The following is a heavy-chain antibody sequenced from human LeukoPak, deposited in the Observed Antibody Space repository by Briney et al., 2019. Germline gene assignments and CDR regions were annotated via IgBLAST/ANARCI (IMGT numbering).Heavy chain of an antibody. CDR2: IYHTERT. D-gene: IGHD3-22*01. J-gene: IGHJ4*02. CDR3: ARGRSSAYYYFDF. V-gene: IGHV4-59*08. Sequence: SETLSLTCTVSGGSISSYYWSWIRQPPGKGLEWIGSIYHTERTYYNPSLKSRVTISVDTSKNQFSLKLTSVTAADTAVYYCARGRSSAYYYFDFWGQGILVTVSS. CDR1: GGSISSYY.